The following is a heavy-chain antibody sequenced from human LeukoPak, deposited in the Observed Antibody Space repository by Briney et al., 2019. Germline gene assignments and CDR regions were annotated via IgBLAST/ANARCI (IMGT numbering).Heavy chain of an antibody. CDR2: IYHSGNT. D-gene: IGHD6-13*01. J-gene: IGHJ5*02. Sequence: SETLSLTCAVSGGSISSSYWWSWVRQPPGKGLEWIGEIYHSGNTNYNPSLKSRVTMSVDTSKNQFSLRLSSVTAADTAVYYCARDAARIAAGINWFDPWGQGTLVTVSS. CDR1: GGSISSSYW. CDR3: ARDAARIAAGINWFDP. V-gene: IGHV4-4*02.